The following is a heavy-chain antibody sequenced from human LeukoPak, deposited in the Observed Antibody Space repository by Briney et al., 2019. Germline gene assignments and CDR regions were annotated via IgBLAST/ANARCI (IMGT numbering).Heavy chain of an antibody. Sequence: SQTLSLTCTVSGGSISSGSYYWSWIRQPAGKGLEWIGRIYTSGSTNYNPSLKSRVTISVDTSKNQFPLKLSSVTAADTAVYYCARGPLEWSGYYSSYYYYYMDVWGKGTTVTVSS. CDR2: IYTSGST. J-gene: IGHJ6*03. D-gene: IGHD3-3*01. CDR3: ARGPLEWSGYYSSYYYYYMDV. CDR1: GGSISSGSYY. V-gene: IGHV4-61*02.